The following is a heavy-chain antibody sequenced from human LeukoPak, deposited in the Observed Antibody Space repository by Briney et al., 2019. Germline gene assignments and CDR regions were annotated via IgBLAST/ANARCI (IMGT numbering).Heavy chain of an antibody. D-gene: IGHD3/OR15-3a*01. CDR3: ARQTGSGLFTLP. V-gene: IGHV4-59*04. CDR1: GESISGFY. CDR2: VYYTGNT. J-gene: IGHJ4*02. Sequence: PSETPSLTCTVSGESISGFYWTWIRQPPGKGLEWIGSVYYTGNTYYNASLKSRVTIVIDTSKNQISLRLTSVTATDTAMYYCARQTGSGLFTLPGGQGTLVTVSS.